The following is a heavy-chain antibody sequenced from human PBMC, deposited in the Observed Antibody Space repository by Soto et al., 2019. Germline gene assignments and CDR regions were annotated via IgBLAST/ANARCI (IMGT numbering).Heavy chain of an antibody. V-gene: IGHV3-48*01. CDR1: GFTFSSYS. J-gene: IGHJ4*02. CDR3: ARVQSSSWYDNPYFDN. CDR2: ISSSSSTI. Sequence: PGGSLRLSCAASGFTFSSYSMNWVRQAPGKGLEWVSYISSSSSTIYYADSVKGRFTISRDNAKNSLYLQMNGLRAEDTAVYYCARVQSSSWYDNPYFDNWGQGTLVTVSS. D-gene: IGHD6-13*01.